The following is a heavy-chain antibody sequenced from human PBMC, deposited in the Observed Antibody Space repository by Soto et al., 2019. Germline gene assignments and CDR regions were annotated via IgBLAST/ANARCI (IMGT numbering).Heavy chain of an antibody. Sequence: ASVKVSCKASGYTFTSYAMHWVRQAPGQRLEWMGWINAGNGNTKYSQKFQGRVTITRDTSASTAYMELSSLRSEDTAVYYCARDLSPHGYGDYGTYFDPWGQGTLVTVPS. J-gene: IGHJ5*02. V-gene: IGHV1-3*01. CDR1: GYTFTSYA. CDR2: INAGNGNT. D-gene: IGHD4-17*01. CDR3: ARDLSPHGYGDYGTYFDP.